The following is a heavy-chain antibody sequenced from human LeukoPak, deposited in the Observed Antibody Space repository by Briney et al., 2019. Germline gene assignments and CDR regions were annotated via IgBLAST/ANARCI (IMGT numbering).Heavy chain of an antibody. CDR2: ISSTTTTI. V-gene: IGHV3-48*02. CDR3: ARAHYAGSGSYYFDY. D-gene: IGHD3-22*01. J-gene: IGHJ4*02. CDR1: GFTFSSYG. Sequence: GGSLRLSCAASGFTFSSYGMGWVRQAPGKGLYWVSYISSTTTTIYYADSVKGRFTISRDNAKNSLFLQMNSLRDEDTAVYYCARAHYAGSGSYYFDYWGQGTLVTVSS.